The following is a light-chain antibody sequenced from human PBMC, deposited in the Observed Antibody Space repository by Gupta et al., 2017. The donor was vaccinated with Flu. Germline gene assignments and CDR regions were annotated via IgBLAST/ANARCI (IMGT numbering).Light chain of an antibody. Sequence: GQTARITCGGNNIGGKTVHCYQQKPGPAHVVAGEEETARASGIPDRFAGSNSGNKATLTISRVEAGDEADYDGQMWGGSSDQWVFGGGTKLTVL. V-gene: IGLV3-21*02. J-gene: IGLJ3*02. CDR2: EET. CDR1: NIGGKT. CDR3: QMWGGSSDQWV.